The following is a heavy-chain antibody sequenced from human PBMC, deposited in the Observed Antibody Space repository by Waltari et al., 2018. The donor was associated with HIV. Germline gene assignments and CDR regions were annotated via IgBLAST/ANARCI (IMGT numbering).Heavy chain of an antibody. Sequence: QVQLQESGPGLVKPSETLSLTCTVSGGSISSYYWSWIRQPAGKGLEWIGRIYTSGSTNYNPSLKSRVTMSVDTSKNQFSLKLSSVTAADTAVYYCAREYCSGGSCWPPNPWGQGTLVTVSS. CDR2: IYTSGST. J-gene: IGHJ5*02. CDR1: GGSISSYY. CDR3: AREYCSGGSCWPPNP. V-gene: IGHV4-4*07. D-gene: IGHD2-15*01.